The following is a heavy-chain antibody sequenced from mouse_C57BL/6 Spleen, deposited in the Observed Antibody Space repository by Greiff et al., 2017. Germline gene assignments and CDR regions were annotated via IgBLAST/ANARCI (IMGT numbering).Heavy chain of an antibody. V-gene: IGHV1-61*01. Sequence: QVQLQQPGAELVRPGSSVKLSCKASGYTFTSYWMDWVKQRPGQGLEWIGNIYPSDSETHYNQKFKDKATLTVDKSSSTAYMQLSSLTSEDSAVYYCARWGDYDRYAMDYWGQGTSVTVSS. CDR3: ARWGDYDRYAMDY. J-gene: IGHJ4*01. D-gene: IGHD2-4*01. CDR1: GYTFTSYW. CDR2: IYPSDSET.